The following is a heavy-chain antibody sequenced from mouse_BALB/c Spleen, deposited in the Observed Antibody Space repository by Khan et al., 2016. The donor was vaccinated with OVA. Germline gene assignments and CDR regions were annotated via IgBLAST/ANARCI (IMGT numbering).Heavy chain of an antibody. D-gene: IGHD1-1*01. CDR1: GFTFSSYA. J-gene: IGHJ1*01. CDR2: ISSGDTYT. V-gene: IGHV5-9-3*01. CDR3: ARPPITSGVATSYWFFDV. Sequence: EVELVESGGGLVKPGGSLKLSCAASGFTFSSYAMSWVRQTPEKRLEWVATISSGDTYTYYPDSVKGRFTISRDPAKQTLYRQMSRLRSEETAMYYCARPPITSGVATSYWFFDVWGAGTTGTVST.